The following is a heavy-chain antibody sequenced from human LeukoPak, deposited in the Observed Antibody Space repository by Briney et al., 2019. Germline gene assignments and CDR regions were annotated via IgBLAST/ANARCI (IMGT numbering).Heavy chain of an antibody. CDR2: IYYSGST. J-gene: IGHJ4*02. D-gene: IGHD5-18*01. CDR1: GGSFSGYY. V-gene: IGHV4-31*11. CDR3: ARGGQLWPHFDY. Sequence: SETLSLTCAVYGGSFSGYYWSWIRQHPGKGLEWIGYIYYSGSTYYNPSLKSRVTISVDTSKNQFSLKLSSVTAADTAVYYCARGGQLWPHFDYWGQGTLVTVSS.